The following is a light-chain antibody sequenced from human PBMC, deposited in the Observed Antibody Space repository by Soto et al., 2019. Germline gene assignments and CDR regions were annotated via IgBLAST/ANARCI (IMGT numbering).Light chain of an antibody. J-gene: IGKJ1*01. CDR2: VTS. V-gene: IGKV1-39*01. CDR1: QSITAY. CDR3: QQTYSGRT. Sequence: DIQMTQSPSSLSASVGDRVTITCRASQSITAYLNWYQQKPGKAPKLLIHVTSNLERGVPSRFSGGGSGTDFSLTNSSLQPEDFGTYYCQQTYSGRTFGQGTKVEIK.